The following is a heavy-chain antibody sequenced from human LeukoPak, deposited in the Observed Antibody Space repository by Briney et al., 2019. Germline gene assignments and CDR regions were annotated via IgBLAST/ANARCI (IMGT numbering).Heavy chain of an antibody. CDR3: ARLGQMATDDY. CDR2: IIPIFGTA. CDR1: GGTFSSYA. V-gene: IGHV1-69*13. Sequence: GASVKVSCKASGGTFSSYAISWVRQAPGQGLEWMGGIIPIFGTANYAQKFQGRVTITADESTSTAYMELSSLRSEDTAVYYCARLGQMATDDYWGQGTLVAVSS. J-gene: IGHJ4*02. D-gene: IGHD5-24*01.